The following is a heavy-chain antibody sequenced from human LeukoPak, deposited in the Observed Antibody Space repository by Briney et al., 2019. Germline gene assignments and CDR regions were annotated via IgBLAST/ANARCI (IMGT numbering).Heavy chain of an antibody. CDR3: ARDPFDSSGYHDAFDI. CDR2: MKQDGSEI. D-gene: IGHD3-22*01. Sequence: GGSLRLSCVASGFTFDTYWMSWVRQAPGKGLEWVANMKQDGSEIYYVDSVRGRFSISRDNAKNSLYLQMNSLRAEDTAVYYCARDPFDSSGYHDAFDIWGQGTMVTVSS. J-gene: IGHJ3*02. V-gene: IGHV3-7*03. CDR1: GFTFDTYW.